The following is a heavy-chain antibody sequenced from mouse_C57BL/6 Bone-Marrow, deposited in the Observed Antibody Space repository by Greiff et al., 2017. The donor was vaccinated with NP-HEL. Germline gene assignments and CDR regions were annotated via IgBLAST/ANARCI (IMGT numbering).Heavy chain of an antibody. V-gene: IGHV8-12*01. CDR3: ARRGGIYYYGSRYFDV. CDR2: IYWADDK. J-gene: IGHJ1*03. CDR1: GFSLSTSGMG. Sequence: QVQLKESGPGILQSSQTLSLTCSFSGFSLSTSGMGVSWIRQPSGQGLEWLAHIYWADDKRYNPSLKSRLTISKDTSRNQVFLKNTRVDTAETATYYCARRGGIYYYGSRYFDVWGTGTTVTVSA. D-gene: IGHD1-1*01.